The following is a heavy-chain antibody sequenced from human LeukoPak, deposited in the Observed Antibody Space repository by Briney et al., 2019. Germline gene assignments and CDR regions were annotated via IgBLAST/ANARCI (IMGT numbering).Heavy chain of an antibody. V-gene: IGHV3-64*01. Sequence: GGSLRLSCAASGFTFSSYAMHWVRQAPGKGLEYVSAISSNGGSTYYANSVKGRFTTSRDNSKNTLYLQMGSLRAEDMAVYYCARDDHEYSSSLIDYWGQGTLVTVSS. CDR2: ISSNGGST. CDR3: ARDDHEYSSSLIDY. D-gene: IGHD6-6*01. CDR1: GFTFSSYA. J-gene: IGHJ4*02.